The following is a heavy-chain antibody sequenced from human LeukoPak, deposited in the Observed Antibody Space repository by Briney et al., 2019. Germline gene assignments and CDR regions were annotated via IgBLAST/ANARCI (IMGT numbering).Heavy chain of an antibody. V-gene: IGHV5-51*01. D-gene: IGHD3-3*01. J-gene: IGHJ4*02. Sequence: GESLKISCKGSGYSFTSYWIGWVRQMPGKGLEWMGIIYPGDSDTRYSPSFQGQVTISADKSISTAYLQWSSLKASDTAMYYCARSYYDFWSGYYTASHYFDYWGQGTLVTVSS. CDR1: GYSFTSYW. CDR3: ARSYYDFWSGYYTASHYFDY. CDR2: IYPGDSDT.